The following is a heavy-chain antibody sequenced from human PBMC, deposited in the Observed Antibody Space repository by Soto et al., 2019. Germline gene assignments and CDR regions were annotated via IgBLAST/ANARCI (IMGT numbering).Heavy chain of an antibody. CDR1: GGSFSGYY. J-gene: IGHJ4*02. CDR2: INHSGST. V-gene: IGHV4-34*01. CDR3: ARGSGDYPI. D-gene: IGHD4-17*01. Sequence: QVQLQQWGAGLLKPSETLSLTCAVYGGSFSGYYWSWIRQPPGKGLEWIGEINHSGSTNYNPCLKSRVTISVDTSKDQFSLKLSSVTAADTAVYYCARGSGDYPIWGQGTLVTVSS.